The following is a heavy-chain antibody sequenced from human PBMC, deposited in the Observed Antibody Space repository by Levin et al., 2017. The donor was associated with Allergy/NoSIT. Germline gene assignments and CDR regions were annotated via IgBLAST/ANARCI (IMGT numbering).Heavy chain of an antibody. CDR1: GGTFSSYA. CDR2: IIPIFGTA. Sequence: KISCKASGGTFSSYAISWVRQAPGQGLEWMGGIIPIFGTANYAQKFQGRVTITADESTSTAYMELSRLRSEDTAVYYCARGVTIFGPGYYYYYMDVWGKGTTVTVSS. CDR3: ARGVTIFGPGYYYYYMDV. J-gene: IGHJ6*03. D-gene: IGHD3-3*01. V-gene: IGHV1-69*01.